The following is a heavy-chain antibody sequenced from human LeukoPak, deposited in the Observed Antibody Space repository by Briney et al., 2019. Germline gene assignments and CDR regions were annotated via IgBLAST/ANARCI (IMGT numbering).Heavy chain of an antibody. CDR2: IRAYNGDT. CDR3: ATTTATSGSSLY. J-gene: IGHJ4*02. Sequence: GASVKVSCKASRGTFTNYAISWVRQAPGQGLEWMGWIRAYNGDTNYAQKFQGRVTMTAERSTNTAYMELRGLTFDDTAVSYCATTTATSGSSLYWGQGTLVNVAS. CDR1: RGTFTNYA. D-gene: IGHD6-19*01. V-gene: IGHV1-18*01.